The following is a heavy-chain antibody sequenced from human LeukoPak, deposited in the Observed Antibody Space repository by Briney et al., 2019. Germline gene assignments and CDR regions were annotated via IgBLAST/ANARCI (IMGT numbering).Heavy chain of an antibody. CDR2: ISSSGTTI. Sequence: PGGSLRLSCAASGFPFSSYEMNWVRQAPGKGLEWVSYISSSGTTIYYADSVKGRFTISRDNAKNSLFLQVNSLRAEDTAVYYCARSSGTYHFDYWGQGTQVTVSS. CDR3: ARSSGTYHFDY. CDR1: GFPFSSYE. J-gene: IGHJ4*02. D-gene: IGHD1-26*01. V-gene: IGHV3-48*03.